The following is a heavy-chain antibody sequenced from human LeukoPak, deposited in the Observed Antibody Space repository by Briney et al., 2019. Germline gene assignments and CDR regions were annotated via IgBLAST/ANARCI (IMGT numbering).Heavy chain of an antibody. Sequence: GWSLRLSCTASGFTFSNYWMSWVRRASWRGLEGVANIKQEGSERYYADSVRGRFTISRDNAKSSLYLQLNSLRVEDTAVYHCASTQTFDYWGQGTLVTVRS. CDR2: IKQEGSER. J-gene: IGHJ4*02. CDR3: ASTQTFDY. V-gene: IGHV3-7*05. CDR1: GFTFSNYW.